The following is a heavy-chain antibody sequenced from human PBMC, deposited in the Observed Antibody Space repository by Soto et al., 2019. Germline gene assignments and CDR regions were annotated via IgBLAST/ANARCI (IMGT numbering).Heavy chain of an antibody. CDR1: GGTVSSYA. Sequence: QLHLVQFGAEVKKAGSSVKVSCKASGGTVSSYAITWVRQAPGKGLEWMGVFIPIFVSAHYAPKFQGRITITADESTSRAYMELSGLTSEDTAIYYCARDVSSDTTGFRGYDLWGQGTQVTVSS. D-gene: IGHD3-10*01. CDR3: ARDVSSDTTGFRGYDL. J-gene: IGHJ4*02. CDR2: FIPIFVSA. V-gene: IGHV1-69*01.